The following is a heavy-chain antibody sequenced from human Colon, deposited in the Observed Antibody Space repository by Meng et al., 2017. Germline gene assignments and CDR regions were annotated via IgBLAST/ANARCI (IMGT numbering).Heavy chain of an antibody. D-gene: IGHD7-27*01. V-gene: IGHV3-11*01. CDR1: GFTFIDHY. CDR3: GRGHWGLDY. CDR2: IDKSDSIR. Sequence: GGSLRFSCAVSGFTFIDHYMTWIRQAPGKALEWVSFIDKSDSIRAYADSVKGRFTISRDDAKNILYLQMDSLKVDDTAMYYCGRGHWGLDYWGPGTRVTVSS. J-gene: IGHJ4*02.